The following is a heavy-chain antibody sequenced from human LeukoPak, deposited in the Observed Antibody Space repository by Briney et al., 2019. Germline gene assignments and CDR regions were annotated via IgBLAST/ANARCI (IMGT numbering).Heavy chain of an antibody. V-gene: IGHV3-53*01. CDR1: GFTVSSNY. J-gene: IGHJ6*03. CDR2: IYSGGST. Sequence: GESLKISCAASGFTVSSNYRSWVRQAPGKGLEWVSVIYSGGSTYYADSVKGRFTISRDNSKNTLYLQMNSLRAEDTAVYYCASLAAQHPRYCSGGSCYSQHYYYYMDVWGKGTTVTVSS. D-gene: IGHD2-15*01. CDR3: ASLAAQHPRYCSGGSCYSQHYYYYMDV.